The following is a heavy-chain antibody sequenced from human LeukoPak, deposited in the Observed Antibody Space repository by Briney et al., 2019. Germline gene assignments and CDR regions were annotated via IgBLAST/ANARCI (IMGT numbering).Heavy chain of an antibody. J-gene: IGHJ4*02. CDR2: IYYSGST. D-gene: IGHD5-18*01. Sequence: SETLSLTCTVSGDSIGSSSYYWAWIRQPPGKGPEWIGSIYYSGSTYYTPSLKSRVTISVETSKSKFSLKVSSVTAADTAVYYCARQTWIELWHFDYWGQGALVTVSS. V-gene: IGHV4-39*01. CDR1: GDSIGSSSYY. CDR3: ARQTWIELWHFDY.